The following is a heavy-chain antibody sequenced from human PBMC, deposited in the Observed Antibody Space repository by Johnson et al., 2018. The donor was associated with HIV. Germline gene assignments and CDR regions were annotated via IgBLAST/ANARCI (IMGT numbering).Heavy chain of an antibody. J-gene: IGHJ3*02. CDR3: ARALRYSGSLWAFDI. D-gene: IGHD1-26*01. V-gene: IGHV3-64*01. CDR2: ITSHGGST. Sequence: VQLVESGGGLVQPGGSLRLSCASSGFTFSNYAMHWVRQAPGKGLEYVSAITSHGGSTSYANSVKVRFIISRDNSKNTLYLQMGSLRVEDMAVYYCARALRYSGSLWAFDIWGQGTMVTVSS. CDR1: GFTFSNYA.